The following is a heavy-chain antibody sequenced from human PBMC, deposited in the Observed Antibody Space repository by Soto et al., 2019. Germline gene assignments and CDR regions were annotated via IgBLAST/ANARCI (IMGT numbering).Heavy chain of an antibody. Sequence: PSETLSLTCAVYGGSFSGYYWSWIRQPPGKGLEWIGEINHSGSTNYNPSLKSRVTISVDTSKNQFSLKLSSVTAADMAVYYCARVKTFWSGYFPFDYWGQGTLVTVSS. CDR1: GGSFSGYY. CDR3: ARVKTFWSGYFPFDY. J-gene: IGHJ4*02. D-gene: IGHD3-3*01. CDR2: INHSGST. V-gene: IGHV4-34*01.